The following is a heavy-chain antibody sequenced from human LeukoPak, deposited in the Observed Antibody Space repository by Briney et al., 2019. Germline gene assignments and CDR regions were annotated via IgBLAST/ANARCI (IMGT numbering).Heavy chain of an antibody. CDR3: ARRTYHYDILTGFFDY. CDR1: GGSFSGYY. Sequence: SETLSLTCAVYGGSFSGYYWSWIRQPPGKGLEWIGEINHSGSTNYNPSLKSRVTISVDTSKNQFSLKLSSVTAADTAVYYCARRTYHYDILTGFFDYWGQGTLVTVSS. D-gene: IGHD3-9*01. V-gene: IGHV4-34*01. J-gene: IGHJ4*02. CDR2: INHSGST.